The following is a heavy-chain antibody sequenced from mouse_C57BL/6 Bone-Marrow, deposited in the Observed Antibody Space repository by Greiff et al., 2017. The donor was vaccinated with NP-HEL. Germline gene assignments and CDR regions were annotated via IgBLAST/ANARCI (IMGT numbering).Heavy chain of an antibody. V-gene: IGHV1-82*01. CDR1: GYAFSSSW. CDR3: ARGGLRRWYFDV. D-gene: IGHD2-2*01. Sequence: VQLQQSGPELVKPGASVKISCKASGYAFSSSWMNWVKQRPGKGLEWIGRIYPGDGDTNYNGKFKGKATLTADKSSSTAYMQLSSLTSEDSAVDFCARGGLRRWYFDVWGTGTTVTVSS. CDR2: IYPGDGDT. J-gene: IGHJ1*03.